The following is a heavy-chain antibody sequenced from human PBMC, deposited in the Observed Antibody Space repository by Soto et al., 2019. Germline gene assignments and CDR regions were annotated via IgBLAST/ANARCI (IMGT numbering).Heavy chain of an antibody. V-gene: IGHV3-9*01. CDR2: ISWNSGSI. CDR1: GFTFDDYA. CDR3: AKAAWGRYYYYGMDV. D-gene: IGHD7-27*01. J-gene: IGHJ6*02. Sequence: EVQLVESEGGLVQPGRSLRLSCAASGFTFDDYAMHWVRQAPGKGLEWVSGISWNSGSIGYADSVKGRFTISRDNAKNSLYLQMNSLRAEDTALYYCAKAAWGRYYYYGMDVWGQGTTVTVSS.